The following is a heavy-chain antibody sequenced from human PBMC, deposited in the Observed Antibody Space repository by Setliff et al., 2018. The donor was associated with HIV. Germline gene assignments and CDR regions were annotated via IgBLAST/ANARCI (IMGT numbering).Heavy chain of an antibody. CDR3: ARDPAFGAFDI. CDR1: GFTFSIYS. V-gene: IGHV3-48*01. CDR2: ISSGSSTI. D-gene: IGHD3-10*01. J-gene: IGHJ3*02. Sequence: GGSLRLSCAASGFTFSIYSMNWVRQAPGKGLEWVSYISSGSSTIYYADSVKGRFTISRDNSKNTLYPQMSSLRTEDTAVYFCARDPAFGAFDIWGQGTMVTVSS.